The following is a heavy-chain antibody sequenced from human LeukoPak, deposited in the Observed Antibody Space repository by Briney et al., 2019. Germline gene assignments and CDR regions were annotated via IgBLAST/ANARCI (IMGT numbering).Heavy chain of an antibody. J-gene: IGHJ6*03. V-gene: IGHV4-61*02. CDR3: ARILMARPGYYYYYYMDV. Sequence: SQTLSLTCTVSGGSISSGSYYWSWIRHPAGKGLEWIGRIYTSGSTNYNPSLKSRVTISVDTSKNQFSLKLSSVTAADTAVYYCARILMARPGYYYYYYMDVWGKGTTVTVSS. CDR1: GGSISSGSYY. CDR2: IYTSGST. D-gene: IGHD1-14*01.